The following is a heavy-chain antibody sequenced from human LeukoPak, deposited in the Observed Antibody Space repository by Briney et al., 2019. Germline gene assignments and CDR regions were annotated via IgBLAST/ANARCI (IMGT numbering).Heavy chain of an antibody. V-gene: IGHV3-30*03. CDR3: EVVAAPLDAFDI. CDR2: ISYDGSNK. D-gene: IGHD2-15*01. CDR1: GFTFSSYG. Sequence: GRSLRLSCAASGFTFSSYGMHWVRQAPGKGLEWVAVISYDGSNKYYADSVKGRFTISRDNSKNTLYLQMNSLRAEDTAVYYCEVVAAPLDAFDIWGQGTMVTVSS. J-gene: IGHJ3*02.